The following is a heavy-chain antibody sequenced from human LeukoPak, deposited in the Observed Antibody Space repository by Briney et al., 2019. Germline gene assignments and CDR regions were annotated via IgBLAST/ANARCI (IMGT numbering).Heavy chain of an antibody. V-gene: IGHV4-34*01. CDR3: ARGPWYYYDSSGYYYPEGLPVDY. J-gene: IGHJ4*02. Sequence: LRLSCAASGFTFSDSYMTWIRQPPGKGLEWIGEINHSGSTNYNPSLKSRVTISVDTSKNQFSLKLSSVTAADTAVYYCARGPWYYYDSSGYYYPEGLPVDYWGQGTLVTVSS. CDR1: GFTFSDSY. D-gene: IGHD3-22*01. CDR2: INHSGST.